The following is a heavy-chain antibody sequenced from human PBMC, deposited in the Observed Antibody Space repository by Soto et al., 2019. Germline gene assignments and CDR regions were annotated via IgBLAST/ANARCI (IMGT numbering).Heavy chain of an antibody. J-gene: IGHJ5*02. D-gene: IGHD2-2*01. CDR2: IYYSGST. V-gene: IGHV4-31*03. CDR3: ARLYCSSTSCLNWFDP. CDR1: GGSISSGGYY. Sequence: QVQLQESGPGLVKPSQTLSLTCTVSGGSISSGGYYWSWIRQHPGKGLEWIGYIYYSGSTYYNPSLKSRVTISVDTSKNQFSLKLSSVTAADTAVYYCARLYCSSTSCLNWFDPWGQGTLVTVSS.